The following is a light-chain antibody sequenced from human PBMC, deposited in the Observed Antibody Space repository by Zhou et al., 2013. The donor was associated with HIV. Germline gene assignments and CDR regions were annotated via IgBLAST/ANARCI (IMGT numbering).Light chain of an antibody. Sequence: IVLTQSPGTLSLSPGERATLSCRASQSVGSSFLAWYQQKPGQAPRLLIYGASSRATGIPDRFSGSGSGTDFTLTISRLEPEDFAVYYCQQYDISPLTFGGGTKVEIK. CDR1: QSVGSSF. CDR2: GAS. CDR3: QQYDISPLT. J-gene: IGKJ4*01. V-gene: IGKV3-20*01.